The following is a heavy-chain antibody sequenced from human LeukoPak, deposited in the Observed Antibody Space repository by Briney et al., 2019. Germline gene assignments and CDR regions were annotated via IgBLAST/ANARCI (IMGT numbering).Heavy chain of an antibody. Sequence: GGSLRLSCAASGFTFSIYAMSWVRQAPGKGLEWVSTIGVSGDSTYYADSVKGRSTISRDNSKNTLCLQLNSLRAEDTAVYYCAISMAGRLAPSDLTGDYWGQGTLVTVSS. J-gene: IGHJ4*02. CDR2: IGVSGDST. CDR3: AISMAGRLAPSDLTGDY. D-gene: IGHD6-6*01. V-gene: IGHV3-23*01. CDR1: GFTFSIYA.